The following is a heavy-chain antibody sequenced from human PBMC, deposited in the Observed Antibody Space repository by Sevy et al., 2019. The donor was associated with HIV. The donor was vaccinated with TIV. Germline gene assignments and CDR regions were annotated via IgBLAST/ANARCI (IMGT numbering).Heavy chain of an antibody. Sequence: GGSLRLSCAASGFTFSSYSMNWVRQAPGKGLEWVSYISSSSSTIYYADSVKGRFTISRGNAKNSLYLQMNSLRDEDTAVYYCAREFSGWYRAPYFDYWGQGTLVTVSS. CDR3: AREFSGWYRAPYFDY. V-gene: IGHV3-48*02. CDR1: GFTFSSYS. CDR2: ISSSSSTI. J-gene: IGHJ4*02. D-gene: IGHD6-19*01.